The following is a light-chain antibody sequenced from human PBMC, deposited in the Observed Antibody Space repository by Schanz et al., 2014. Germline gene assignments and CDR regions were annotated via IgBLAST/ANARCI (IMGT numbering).Light chain of an antibody. CDR1: QSVLYSSDNKNY. Sequence: DIVMTQSPDSLAVSLGERATINCKSSQSVLYSSDNKNYLAWYQQKPGQPPKLIIYWASDRESGVPDRFSASGSGTDFTLTINSLQAEDVAVYYCQQYSGTPYAFGGGTRVEIK. J-gene: IGKJ4*01. CDR3: QQYSGTPYA. V-gene: IGKV4-1*01. CDR2: WAS.